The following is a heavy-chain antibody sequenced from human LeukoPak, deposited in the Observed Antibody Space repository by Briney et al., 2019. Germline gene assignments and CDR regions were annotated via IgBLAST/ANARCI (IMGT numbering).Heavy chain of an antibody. Sequence: SQTLSLTCTVSGGSISSGGYYWSWIRQHPGTGLEWIGYIYYSGSTNYNPSLKSRVTISVDTSKNQFSLKLSSVTAADTAVYYCAGSSGPPFDYWGQGTLVTVSS. CDR3: AGSSGPPFDY. D-gene: IGHD3-22*01. J-gene: IGHJ4*02. V-gene: IGHV4-31*03. CDR2: IYYSGST. CDR1: GGSISSGGYY.